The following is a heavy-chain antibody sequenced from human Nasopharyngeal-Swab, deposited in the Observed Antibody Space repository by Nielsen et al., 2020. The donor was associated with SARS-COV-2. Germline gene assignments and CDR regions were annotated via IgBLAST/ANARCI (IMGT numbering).Heavy chain of an antibody. J-gene: IGHJ4*02. V-gene: IGHV3-23*03. CDR3: AKMARTMTKYYFDY. CDR1: GFTFSSYG. Sequence: GESLKLPCAASGFTFSSYGVSWVRQAPGKGLEWVPIIFSTGSPIYYADSVKGRFTISRDNSRNTLYLQMNSLRAEDTAVYYCAKMARTMTKYYFDYWGQGALVTVSS. CDR2: IFSTGSPI. D-gene: IGHD4-17*01.